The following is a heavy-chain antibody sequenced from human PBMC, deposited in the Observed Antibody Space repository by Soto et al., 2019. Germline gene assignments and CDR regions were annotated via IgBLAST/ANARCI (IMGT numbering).Heavy chain of an antibody. Sequence: QVQLQESGPGLVKPSQTLSLACTVSGGSIDTSDYYWSWIRQQPGKGLEWIGYIFHSGDTYYNPSPTSRLAFSVDTSKNQFSLRLTSVTVADTAMYFCARHPRITRGWHFDLWGRGTLVTVSS. CDR3: ARHPRITRGWHFDL. J-gene: IGHJ2*01. CDR2: IFHSGDT. V-gene: IGHV4-31*02. D-gene: IGHD1-20*01. CDR1: GGSIDTSDYY.